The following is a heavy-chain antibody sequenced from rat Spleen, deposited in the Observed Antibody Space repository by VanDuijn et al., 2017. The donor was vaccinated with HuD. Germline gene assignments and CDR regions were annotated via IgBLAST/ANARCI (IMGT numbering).Heavy chain of an antibody. V-gene: IGHV5-25*01. D-gene: IGHD1-1*01. Sequence: EVQLVESGGGLVQPGRSLKLSCAASGFTFSNYDMAWVRQAPTKGLEWVASISPSGGSTYYRDSVKGRFTVSRDNAKSTLYLQMDSLRSEDTATYYCARPGDYSGDDYWYFDFWGPGTMVTVSS. CDR1: GFTFSNYD. CDR3: ARPGDYSGDDYWYFDF. J-gene: IGHJ1*01. CDR2: ISPSGGST.